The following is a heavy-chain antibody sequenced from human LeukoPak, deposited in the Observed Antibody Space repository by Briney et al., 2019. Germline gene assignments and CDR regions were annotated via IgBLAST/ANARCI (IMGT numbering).Heavy chain of an antibody. J-gene: IGHJ1*01. CDR1: GGSISSGDYY. V-gene: IGHV4-30-4*01. D-gene: IGHD5-18*01. Sequence: SETLSLTCTVSGGSISSGDYYWSWIRQPPGTGLEWIGYIYYSGSPYYNPSLKSRVTLSVDTSKNQFSLKLSSVTAADTAVYYCARGGDSYAQYFQHWGQGTLVTVSS. CDR3: ARGGDSYAQYFQH. CDR2: IYYSGSP.